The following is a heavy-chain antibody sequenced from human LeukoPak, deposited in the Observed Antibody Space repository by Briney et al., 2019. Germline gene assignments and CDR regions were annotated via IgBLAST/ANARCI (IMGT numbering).Heavy chain of an antibody. D-gene: IGHD2-2*02. CDR2: MNPNSGNT. J-gene: IGHJ4*01. V-gene: IGHV1-8*01. CDR3: ARGTPSCTSASCYNY. CDR1: GYTFTSFD. Sequence: ASVKVSCKALGYTFTSFDINWVRQAPGQGLEWMGWMNPNSGNTGYAQNFQGRVTMTRSTSISTAYMELSTLRSEDTAVYYCARGTPSCTSASCYNYWGQGTLVTVSS.